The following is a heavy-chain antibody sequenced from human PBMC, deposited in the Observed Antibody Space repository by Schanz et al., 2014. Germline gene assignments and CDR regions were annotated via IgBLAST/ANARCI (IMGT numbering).Heavy chain of an antibody. CDR3: ARDMLRRYGALEI. J-gene: IGHJ3*02. Sequence: EVQLVESGGGLVQPGGSLRLSCAASGFIFSNFAMEWVRQAPGKGLEWVSAISGSGAGTYYADSVRGRFTISRDNAKNSLFLQMNSLRADDTAVYYCARDMLRRYGALEIWGRGTMVTVSS. CDR1: GFIFSNFA. D-gene: IGHD2-8*01. CDR2: ISGSGAGT. V-gene: IGHV3-21*06.